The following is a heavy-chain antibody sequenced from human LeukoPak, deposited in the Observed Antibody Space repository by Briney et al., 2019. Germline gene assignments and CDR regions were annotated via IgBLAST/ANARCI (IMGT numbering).Heavy chain of an antibody. CDR1: GGSISSSSYY. Sequence: SETLSLTCTVSGGSISSSSYYWGWIRQPPGKGLEWIGSIYYSGSTYYNPSLKSRVTISVDTSKNQFSLKLSSVTAADTAVYYCARPRPLRDDAFDIWGQETMVTVSS. V-gene: IGHV4-39*01. CDR3: ARPRPLRDDAFDI. J-gene: IGHJ3*02. D-gene: IGHD3-16*01. CDR2: IYYSGST.